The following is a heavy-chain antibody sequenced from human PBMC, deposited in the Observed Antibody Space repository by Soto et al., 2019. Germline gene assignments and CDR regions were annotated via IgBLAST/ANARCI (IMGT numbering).Heavy chain of an antibody. CDR1: GAALNSGNYY. CDR3: ARGNGSKVLDH. V-gene: IGHV4-30-2*01. Sequence: SETLSLTCSVSGAALNSGNYYWSWIRQVPGKGLEWIGYVYPSGATYYNPSFRGRLTLSIDRSKNQFSLKLTSVTAADTAVYYCARGNGSKVLDHWGQGTRVTVSS. J-gene: IGHJ4*02. D-gene: IGHD6-13*01. CDR2: VYPSGAT.